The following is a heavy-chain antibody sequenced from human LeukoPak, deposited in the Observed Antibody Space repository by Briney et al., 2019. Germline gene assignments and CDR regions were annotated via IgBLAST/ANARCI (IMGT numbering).Heavy chain of an antibody. D-gene: IGHD3-22*01. J-gene: IGHJ4*02. CDR3: AKDRSGYLSYFES. CDR1: GFTFSSYG. Sequence: GGSLRLSCAASGFTFSSYGMHWVRQAPGKGLEWVAFIRYDGSNKYYADSVKGRFTISRDNSKNTLYLQMNSLRTGDTAVYYCAKDRSGYLSYFESWGQGTLVSVSS. CDR2: IRYDGSNK. V-gene: IGHV3-30*02.